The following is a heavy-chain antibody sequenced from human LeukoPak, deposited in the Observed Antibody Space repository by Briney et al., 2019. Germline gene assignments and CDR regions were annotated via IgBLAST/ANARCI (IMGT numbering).Heavy chain of an antibody. V-gene: IGHV3-9*01. CDR2: ISWNSGNI. CDR3: AKGGVRIAAAIDY. CDR1: GFTFDDYA. J-gene: IGHJ4*02. Sequence: GGSLRLSCAASGFTFDDYAMHWVRQGPGKGLEWVSDISWNSGNIGYADSVKGRFTISRDNAKNSLYLQMNSPRAEDTALYYCAKGGVRIAAAIDYWGQGTLVTVSS. D-gene: IGHD6-13*01.